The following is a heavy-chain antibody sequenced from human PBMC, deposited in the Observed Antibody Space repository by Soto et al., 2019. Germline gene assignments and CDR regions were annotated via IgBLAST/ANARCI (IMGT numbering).Heavy chain of an antibody. V-gene: IGHV3-30*18. CDR3: AKDTELRYYYYGMDA. Sequence: GSLRLSCAASGFTFSSYGMHWVRQAPGKGLEWVAVISYDGSNKYYADSVKGRFTISRDNSKNTLYLQMNSLRAEDTAVYYCAKDTELRYYYYGMDAWGQGTTVTVSS. J-gene: IGHJ6*02. CDR2: ISYDGSNK. D-gene: IGHD3-16*01. CDR1: GFTFSSYG.